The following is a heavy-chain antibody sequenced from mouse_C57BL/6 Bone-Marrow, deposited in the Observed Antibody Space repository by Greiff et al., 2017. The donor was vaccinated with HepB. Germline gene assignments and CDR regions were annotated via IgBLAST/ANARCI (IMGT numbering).Heavy chain of an antibody. D-gene: IGHD1-1*01. CDR1: GYTFTSYW. V-gene: IGHV1-64*01. CDR3: ARLPITTVVAKGY. J-gene: IGHJ2*01. Sequence: VQLQQPGAELVKPGASVKLSCKASGYTFTSYWMHWVKQRPGQGLEWIGMIHPNSGSTNYNEKFRSKATLTVSKSSSTAYMQLSSLTSEDSAVSYCARLPITTVVAKGYWGQGTTLTVAS. CDR2: IHPNSGST.